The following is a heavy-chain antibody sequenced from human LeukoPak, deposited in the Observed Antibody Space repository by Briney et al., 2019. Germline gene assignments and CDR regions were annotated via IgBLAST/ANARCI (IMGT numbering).Heavy chain of an antibody. CDR1: GITFSSSA. CDR3: ARVGYCSSTSCYDADY. Sequence: GGSLRLPCAASGITFSSSAMHWVRQAPGKGLEWAAAISYDGSKKYYADSVKGRFTIFRDNSNNTLDLQMNSLRAEDTAVYYCARVGYCSSTSCYDADYWGQGTLVTVSS. D-gene: IGHD2-2*01. CDR2: ISYDGSKK. J-gene: IGHJ4*02. V-gene: IGHV3-30*07.